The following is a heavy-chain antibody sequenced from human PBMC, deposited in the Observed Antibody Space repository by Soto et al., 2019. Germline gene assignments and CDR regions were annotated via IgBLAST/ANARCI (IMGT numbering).Heavy chain of an antibody. Sequence: QVQLVESGGGVVQPGRSLRLSCAASGFTFSSYGMHWVRQAPGKGLEWVAVISPDGSNKYYADSVKGRFTISRDNSKNSLYLQRNSLRAEDTAVYYCAGNWEGDYYDSSGYHDAFEIWGQGTMVTVSS. CDR2: ISPDGSNK. D-gene: IGHD3-22*01. CDR1: GFTFSSYG. CDR3: AGNWEGDYYDSSGYHDAFEI. J-gene: IGHJ3*02. V-gene: IGHV3-30*03.